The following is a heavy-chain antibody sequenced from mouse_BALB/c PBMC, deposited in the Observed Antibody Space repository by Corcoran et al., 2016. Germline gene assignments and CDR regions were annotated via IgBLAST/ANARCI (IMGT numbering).Heavy chain of an antibody. CDR3: ARENYRYDGAWFAY. J-gene: IGHJ3*01. Sequence: QIQLVQSGPELKKPGETVKISCKASGYTFTNYGMNWVKQAPGKGLKWMGWINTYTGEPTYADDFKGRFAFSLETSASTAYLQINNLKNEDMATYFCARENYRYDGAWFAYWGQGTLVTVSA. D-gene: IGHD2-14*01. CDR1: GYTFTNYG. CDR2: INTYTGEP. V-gene: IGHV9-1*02.